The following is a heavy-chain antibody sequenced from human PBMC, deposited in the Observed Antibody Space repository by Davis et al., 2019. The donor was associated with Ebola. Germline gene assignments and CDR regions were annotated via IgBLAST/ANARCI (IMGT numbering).Heavy chain of an antibody. CDR3: VRPAVRGGVFDD. V-gene: IGHV3-74*01. CDR2: INSDASST. J-gene: IGHJ4*02. D-gene: IGHD3-16*01. Sequence: PGGSLRLSCAASGFTFSSSWMHWVRQVPGKGLVWVSRINSDASSTNYADSVRGRFTISRDNAKNTLYLQMNSLRAEDTAVYHCVRPAVRGGVFDDWGQGTLVTVSS. CDR1: GFTFSSSW.